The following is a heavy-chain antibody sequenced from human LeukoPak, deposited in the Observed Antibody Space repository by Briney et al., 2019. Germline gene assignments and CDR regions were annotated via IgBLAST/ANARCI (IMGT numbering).Heavy chain of an antibody. V-gene: IGHV3-48*04. CDR1: GFTFSSYS. D-gene: IGHD3-3*01. CDR3: ARDLSITIFGVEGNAFDI. CDR2: ISSSSSTI. Sequence: GGSLRLSCAASGFTFSSYSMNWVRQAPGKGLEWASYISSSSSTIYYADSVKGRFTISRDNAKNSLYLQMNSLRAEDTAVYYCARDLSITIFGVEGNAFDIWGQGTMVTVSS. J-gene: IGHJ3*02.